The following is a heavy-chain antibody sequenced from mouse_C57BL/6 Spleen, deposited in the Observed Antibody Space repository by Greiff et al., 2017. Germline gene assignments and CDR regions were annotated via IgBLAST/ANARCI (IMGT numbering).Heavy chain of an antibody. CDR1: GFSINSDCY. CDR2: TFYSGIT. D-gene: IGHD1-1*01. J-gene: IGHJ1*03. Sequence: EVQLQESGPSLVRPSQTLSLTCTVTGFSINSDCYWIWIRQFPGNKLEYIGYTFYSGITYYNPSLESRTYITRDTSKNQFSLKLSSVTTEDTATYYCARSTPTVVATGWYFDVWGTGTTVTVSS. CDR3: ARSTPTVVATGWYFDV. V-gene: IGHV3-3*01.